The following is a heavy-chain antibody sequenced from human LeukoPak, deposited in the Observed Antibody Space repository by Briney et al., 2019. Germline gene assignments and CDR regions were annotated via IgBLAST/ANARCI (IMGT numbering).Heavy chain of an antibody. CDR3: ATSSPMVRPDFDY. J-gene: IGHJ4*02. CDR2: ISSTSSTM. D-gene: IGHD3-10*01. Sequence: GGSLRLSCTASGFTFSGSSMSWVRQAPGKGLEWLSYISSTSSTMYYADSVKGRFTISRDNSKNTLYLQMNSLRAEDTAVYYCATSSPMVRPDFDYWGQGNLVTVSS. CDR1: GFTFSGSS. V-gene: IGHV3-48*01.